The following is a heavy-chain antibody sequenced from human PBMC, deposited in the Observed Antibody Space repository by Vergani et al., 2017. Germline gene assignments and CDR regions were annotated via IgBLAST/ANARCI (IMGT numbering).Heavy chain of an antibody. CDR3: AKDAYYYGSGSYYASGYYGMDV. V-gene: IGHV3-30*18. D-gene: IGHD3-10*01. J-gene: IGHJ6*02. CDR2: ISYDGSNK. Sequence: QVQLVESGGGVVQPGRSLRLSCAASGFTFSSYEMNWVRQAPGKGLEWVAVISYDGSNKYYADSVKGRFTISRDNSKNTLYLQMNSLRAEDTAVYYCAKDAYYYGSGSYYASGYYGMDVWGQGTTVTVSS. CDR1: GFTFSSYE.